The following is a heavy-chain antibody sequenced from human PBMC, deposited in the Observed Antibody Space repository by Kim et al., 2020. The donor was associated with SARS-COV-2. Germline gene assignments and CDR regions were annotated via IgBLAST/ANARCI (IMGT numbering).Heavy chain of an antibody. Sequence: ASVTVSCKASGYTFTGYYMHWVRQAPGQGLEWMGWINPNSGGTNYAQKFQGRVTMTRDTSISTAYMELSRLRSDDTAVYYCARGARWRSWYYGSGSLSWGQGTLVTVSS. V-gene: IGHV1-2*02. CDR2: INPNSGGT. CDR3: ARGARWRSWYYGSGSLS. D-gene: IGHD3-10*01. CDR1: GYTFTGYY. J-gene: IGHJ5*02.